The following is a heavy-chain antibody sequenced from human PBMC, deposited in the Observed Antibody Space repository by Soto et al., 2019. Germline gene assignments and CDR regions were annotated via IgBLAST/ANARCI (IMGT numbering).Heavy chain of an antibody. J-gene: IGHJ6*02. CDR2: IIDSGAST. Sequence: GGSLRLSCAASGFTFSSCAMGWVRQAPGKGLEWVSDIIDSGASTYYADSVKGRFTISRDNSKSTLYLQMNSLRAEDTALYYCAKGRSYYYYYRVDVWGQGTKVTVSS. CDR3: AKGRSYYYYYRVDV. V-gene: IGHV3-23*01. CDR1: GFTFSSCA.